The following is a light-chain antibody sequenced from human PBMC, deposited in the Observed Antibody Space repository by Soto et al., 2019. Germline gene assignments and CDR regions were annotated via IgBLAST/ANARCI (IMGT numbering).Light chain of an antibody. Sequence: QSALTQPASVSGSPGQSITISCSGTSSDIGSYNHVAWYQQFPGKSPKLMIYTVSDWPPGVSDHFSGSKSGITASLTSSGLQTEDEADYYCISYTDRQSYRFGTGTKVTVL. J-gene: IGLJ1*01. CDR2: TVS. CDR3: ISYTDRQSYR. CDR1: SSDIGSYNH. V-gene: IGLV2-14*03.